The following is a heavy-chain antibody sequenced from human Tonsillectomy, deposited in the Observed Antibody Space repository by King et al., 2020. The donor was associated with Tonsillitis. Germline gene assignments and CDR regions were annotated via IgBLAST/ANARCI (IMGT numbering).Heavy chain of an antibody. Sequence: VQLQQWGAGLLKPSETLSLTCAVYGGSFSGYYWSWIRQPPGKGLEWIGEINHSGSTNYNPSLKSRVTISVDTSKNQFSLKLSSVTAADTAVYYCARFLSGYRYGFLFDYWGQGTLVTVSS. CDR3: ARFLSGYRYGFLFDY. CDR2: INHSGST. J-gene: IGHJ4*02. CDR1: GGSFSGYY. D-gene: IGHD5-18*01. V-gene: IGHV4-34*01.